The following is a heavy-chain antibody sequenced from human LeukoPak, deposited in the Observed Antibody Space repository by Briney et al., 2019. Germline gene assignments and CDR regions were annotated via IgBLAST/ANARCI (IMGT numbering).Heavy chain of an antibody. J-gene: IGHJ5*02. D-gene: IGHD6-13*01. CDR3: ARQQPLVTNWFDP. Sequence: PSETLSLTCAVYGGSFSGYYWSWIRQPPGKGLEWIGEINHSGSTNYNPSLKSRVTISVDTSKNQFSLKLSSVTAPDTAVYYCARQQPLVTNWFDPRGQGTLVTVSS. CDR1: GGSFSGYY. V-gene: IGHV4-34*01. CDR2: INHSGST.